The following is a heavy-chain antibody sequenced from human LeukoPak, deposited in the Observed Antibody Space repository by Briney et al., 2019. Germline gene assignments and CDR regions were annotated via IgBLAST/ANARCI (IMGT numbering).Heavy chain of an antibody. CDR3: AKTFSCSSTSCSDY. Sequence: GGSLRLSCAASGFTFSSYWMNWVRQAPGKGLVWVSRIASDGSSTTYADSVKGRFSISRDNAKNTLYLQMNSLRAEDTAVYYCAKTFSCSSTSCSDYWGQGTLVTVSS. V-gene: IGHV3-74*01. J-gene: IGHJ4*02. CDR1: GFTFSSYW. CDR2: IASDGSST. D-gene: IGHD2-2*01.